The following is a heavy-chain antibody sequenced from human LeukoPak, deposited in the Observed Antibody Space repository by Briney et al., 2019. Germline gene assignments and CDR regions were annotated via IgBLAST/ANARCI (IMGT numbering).Heavy chain of an antibody. CDR1: GFTFSTYG. J-gene: IGHJ6*03. D-gene: IGHD1-26*01. CDR2: IRYDAINK. Sequence: GGSLRLSCAASGFTFSTYGMHWVRQAPGKGLEWVAFIRYDAINKYYADSVKGRFTISRDNSRNTLYLQMNGLRAEDTALYYCAKDGDTVSGTYYFDMDVWGKGTTVTTSS. V-gene: IGHV3-30*02. CDR3: AKDGDTVSGTYYFDMDV.